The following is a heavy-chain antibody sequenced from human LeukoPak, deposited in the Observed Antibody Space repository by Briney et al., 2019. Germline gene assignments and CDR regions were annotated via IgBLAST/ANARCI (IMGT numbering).Heavy chain of an antibody. J-gene: IGHJ4*02. CDR2: IYSGGST. D-gene: IGHD5-12*01. V-gene: IGHV3-53*01. CDR1: GFTVSSNY. Sequence: GGSLRLSCAASGFTVSSNYMSWVRQAPGKGLEWVSVIYSGGSTYYADSVKGRFTISRDNSKNTLYLQMSSLRAEDTAVYYCARGSGSPTKEFDYWGQGTLVTVSS. CDR3: ARGSGSPTKEFDY.